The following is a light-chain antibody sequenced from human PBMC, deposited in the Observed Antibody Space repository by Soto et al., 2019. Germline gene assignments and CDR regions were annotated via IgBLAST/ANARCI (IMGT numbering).Light chain of an antibody. CDR2: GAS. CDR3: QHYDTSPPT. J-gene: IGKJ1*01. Sequence: EIVLTQSPGTLSLSPGERAILSCRASQSVTSSYLAWYQQKPGQAPRLLIYGASSRAAGLPDRFSGSGSGTDFTLTISRLEPEDFPVYYCQHYDTSPPTFGQGTKVEIK. CDR1: QSVTSSY. V-gene: IGKV3-20*01.